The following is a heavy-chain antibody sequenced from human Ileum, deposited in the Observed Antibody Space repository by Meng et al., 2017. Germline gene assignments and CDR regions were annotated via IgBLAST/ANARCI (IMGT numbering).Heavy chain of an antibody. CDR1: EFTFSNSW. D-gene: IGHD2-21*01. CDR2: MNQDGSVK. CDR3: ARDPAYGAYDI. J-gene: IGHJ3*02. Sequence: GESLKISCAASEFTFSNSWMAWLRQAPGKGLELVANMNQDGSVKNYVDSVKGRFAISRDNAKNSLYLQLNSLRAEDTALYYCARDPAYGAYDIWGQGTMVTVSS. V-gene: IGHV3-7*01.